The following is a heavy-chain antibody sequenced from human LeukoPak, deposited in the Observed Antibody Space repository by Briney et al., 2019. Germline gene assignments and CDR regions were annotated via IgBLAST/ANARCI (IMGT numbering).Heavy chain of an antibody. CDR1: GFTFSSYG. J-gene: IGHJ5*02. CDR2: ISYDGSNK. Sequence: GGSLRLSCAASGFTFSSYGMHWVRQAPGKGLEWVAVISYDGSNKYYADSVKGRFTISRDNSKNTLYLQMNSLRAEDTAVYYCARDSAPLFYDFWRSNWFDPWGQGTLVTVSS. V-gene: IGHV3-30*03. CDR3: ARDSAPLFYDFWRSNWFDP. D-gene: IGHD3-3*01.